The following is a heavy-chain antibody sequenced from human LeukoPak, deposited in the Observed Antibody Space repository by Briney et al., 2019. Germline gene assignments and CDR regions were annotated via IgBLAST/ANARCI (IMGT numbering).Heavy chain of an antibody. CDR3: ARAGHYYYYMDV. V-gene: IGHV1-46*01. J-gene: IGHJ6*03. CDR2: INPDTATT. CDR1: GDTFTSHY. Sequence: ASVKVSCKASGDTFTSHYMHWVRQAPGQGLEWMGIINPDTATTIYAQKFQGRVTMTRDTSTSTAYMELRSLRSDDTAVYYCARAGHYYYYMDVWGKGTTVTVSS.